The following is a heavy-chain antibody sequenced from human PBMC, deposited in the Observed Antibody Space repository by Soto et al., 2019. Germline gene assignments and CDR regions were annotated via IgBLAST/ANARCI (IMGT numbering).Heavy chain of an antibody. V-gene: IGHV3-11*06. D-gene: IGHD3-16*01. Sequence: QVQLVESGGGLVKPGGSLRVSCAASGFTFSDYYMTWIRQAPGKGLEWVSYISSRSRFIKDADSVKCRFIISRDNAKNSLSLQMNSLRVEDTAIYYCARVWSYGYGAGAMDVWGEGTTVTVSS. CDR1: GFTFSDYY. CDR3: ARVWSYGYGAGAMDV. J-gene: IGHJ6*04. CDR2: ISSRSRFI.